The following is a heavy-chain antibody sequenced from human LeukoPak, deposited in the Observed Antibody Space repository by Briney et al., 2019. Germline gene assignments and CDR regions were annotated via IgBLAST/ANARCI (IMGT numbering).Heavy chain of an antibody. Sequence: SVKVSCKASGGTFSSYAISWVRQAPGQGLEWMGGIIPIFGTANYAQKFQGRVTITADKSTSTAYMELSSLRSEDTAVYYCASYGSSGYTGFYYYYYMDVWGKGTTVTVSS. V-gene: IGHV1-69*06. CDR2: IIPIFGTA. CDR1: GGTFSSYA. J-gene: IGHJ6*03. CDR3: ASYGSSGYTGFYYYYYMDV. D-gene: IGHD3-22*01.